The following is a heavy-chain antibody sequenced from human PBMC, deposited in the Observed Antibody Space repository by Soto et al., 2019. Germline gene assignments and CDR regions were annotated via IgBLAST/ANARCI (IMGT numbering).Heavy chain of an antibody. CDR1: GYTFTGYY. V-gene: IGHV1-2*04. Sequence: ASVKVSCKASGYTFTGYYMHCVRQAPGQGLEWMGWINPNSGGTNYAQKFQGWVTMTRDTSISTAYMELSRLRSDDTAVYYCAREIADTFDYWGQGTLVTVSS. J-gene: IGHJ4*02. CDR2: INPNSGGT. CDR3: AREIADTFDY. D-gene: IGHD6-13*01.